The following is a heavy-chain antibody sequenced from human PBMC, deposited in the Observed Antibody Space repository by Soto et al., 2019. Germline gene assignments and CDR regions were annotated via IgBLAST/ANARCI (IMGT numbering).Heavy chain of an antibody. CDR3: AIDIGDYCSGGSCYSLDY. V-gene: IGHV1-69*12. CDR1: GGTFSSYA. D-gene: IGHD2-15*01. J-gene: IGHJ4*02. CDR2: IIPIFGTA. Sequence: QVQLVQSGAEVKKPGSSVKVSCKASGGTFSSYAISWVRQAPGQGLEWMGGIIPIFGTANYAQKFQGRVTITADESTSTSYRELSSLRSEDRAVYYSAIDIGDYCSGGSCYSLDYWGQGTLVTVSS.